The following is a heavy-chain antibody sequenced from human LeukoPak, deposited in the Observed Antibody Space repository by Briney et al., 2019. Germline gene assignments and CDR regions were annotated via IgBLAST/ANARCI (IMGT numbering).Heavy chain of an antibody. CDR3: ERGVRRRDNLFDY. CDR1: VGSFSGYY. V-gene: IGHV4-34*01. D-gene: IGHD3-10*02. J-gene: IGHJ4*02. CDR2: INHSGST. Sequence: SETPSLTCAVYVGSFSGYYWSWIRQPPGKVLKWIGEINHSGSTNYNPSLKSPVTISVDQYKNQFSLKLSSVAGADTDVYYCERGVRRRDNLFDYWGQGTLVTVSS.